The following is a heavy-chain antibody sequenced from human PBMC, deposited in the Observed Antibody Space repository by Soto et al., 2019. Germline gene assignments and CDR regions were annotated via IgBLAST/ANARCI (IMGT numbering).Heavy chain of an antibody. CDR2: IYTSGST. D-gene: IGHD1-26*01. Sequence: LSLTCTVSGGSISSYYWSWIRQPAGKGLEWIGRIYTSGSTNYNPSLKSRVTMSVDTSKNQFSLKLSSATAADTAVYYCARGSGGSSRGVNWFDPWGQGTLVTVSS. CDR3: ARGSGGSSRGVNWFDP. V-gene: IGHV4-4*07. CDR1: GGSISSYY. J-gene: IGHJ5*02.